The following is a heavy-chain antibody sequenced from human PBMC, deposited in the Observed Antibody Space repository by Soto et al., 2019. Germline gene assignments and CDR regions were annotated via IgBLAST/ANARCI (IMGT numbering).Heavy chain of an antibody. D-gene: IGHD2-21*02. CDR3: ARGGGNSLSYFEY. Sequence: QVQLVQSGAEVKKPGASVKVSCKASGYTFTSYGISWVRQAPGQGLEWMGWISTYNGDTKYAQRLQGRVTMTTDTSTSPAYMELRNLRSDDTAVYYGARGGGNSLSYFEYWGQATLVTVSS. CDR1: GYTFTSYG. J-gene: IGHJ4*02. CDR2: ISTYNGDT. V-gene: IGHV1-18*01.